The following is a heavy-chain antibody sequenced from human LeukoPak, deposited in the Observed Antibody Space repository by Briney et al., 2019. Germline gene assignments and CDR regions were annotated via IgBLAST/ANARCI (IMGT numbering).Heavy chain of an antibody. V-gene: IGHV3-21*01. D-gene: IGHD2-2*01. J-gene: IGHJ4*02. CDR1: GFTFSNYS. CDR3: ARVGGYCSSTRCYEDY. CDR2: ISSSSSYI. Sequence: PGGSLRLPCAASGFTFSNYSMNWVRQSPGKGLEWVSSISSSSSYIYYADSVKGRFTISRDNAKNSLYLQMNSLRAEDTAVYYCARVGGYCSSTRCYEDYWGQGTLVTVSS.